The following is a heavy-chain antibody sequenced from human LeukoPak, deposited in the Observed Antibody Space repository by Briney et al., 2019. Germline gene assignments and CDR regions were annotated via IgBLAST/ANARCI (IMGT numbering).Heavy chain of an antibody. CDR2: ITISGHTK. CDR1: RFDLSTYE. Sequence: GGSLRLSCAASRFDLSTYEMNWVRQAPGKGLEWIADITISGHTKNYADSVKGRFTISRDNARTSLYLQMNSLRVEDTGVYYCARGDPHADLWGQGTLVTVSS. J-gene: IGHJ5*02. V-gene: IGHV3-48*03. CDR3: ARGDPHADL.